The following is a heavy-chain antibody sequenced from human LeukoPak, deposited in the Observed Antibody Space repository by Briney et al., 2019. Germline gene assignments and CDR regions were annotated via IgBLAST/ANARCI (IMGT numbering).Heavy chain of an antibody. CDR1: GFTFSNYS. J-gene: IGHJ4*02. CDR2: IYSDNT. D-gene: IGHD4/OR15-4a*01. Sequence: RTGGSLRLSCEASGFTFSNYSMNWVRQAPGKGLEWVSFIYSDNTHYSDSVKGRFTISRDNSKNTLYLQMNSLRAEDTAVYYCARRAGAYSHPYDYWGQGTLVTVSS. CDR3: ARRAGAYSHPYDY. V-gene: IGHV3-53*01.